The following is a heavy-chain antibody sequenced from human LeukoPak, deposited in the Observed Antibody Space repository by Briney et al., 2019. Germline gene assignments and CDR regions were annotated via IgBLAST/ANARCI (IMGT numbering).Heavy chain of an antibody. CDR1: GGSISSGGYY. CDR3: ARSFSGWYGLDAFDI. D-gene: IGHD6-19*01. CDR2: IYYSGST. J-gene: IGHJ3*02. Sequence: SQTLSLTCTVSGGSISSGGYYWSWIRQHPGQGLEWIGCIYYSGSTYYNPSLKSRVTISVDTSKNQFSLKLSSVTAADTAVYYCARSFSGWYGLDAFDIWGQGTMVTVSS. V-gene: IGHV4-31*03.